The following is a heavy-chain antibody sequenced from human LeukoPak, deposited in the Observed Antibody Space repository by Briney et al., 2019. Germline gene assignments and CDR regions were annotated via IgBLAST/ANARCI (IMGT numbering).Heavy chain of an antibody. V-gene: IGHV4-39*01. D-gene: IGHD3-22*01. J-gene: IGHJ1*01. CDR2: IYYSGRT. Sequence: SETLSLTCSVSGDSVSRSDSYWDWIRQPPGKGLEWIGTIYYSGRTYYSPSLKSRVTMSVDPSNNQFSLTLRSVTAADTALYSCARRRYYDGSGYLEWGQGTLLSVSS. CDR3: ARRRYYDGSGYLE. CDR1: GDSVSRSDSY.